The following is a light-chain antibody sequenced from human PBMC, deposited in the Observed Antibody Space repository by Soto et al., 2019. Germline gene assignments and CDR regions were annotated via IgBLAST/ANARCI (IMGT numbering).Light chain of an antibody. J-gene: IGKJ1*01. CDR1: QSVSSNY. CDR2: GAS. Sequence: EIVLTQSPGTLSLSPGERATLSCRASQSVSSNYLAWYRRKPGQAPSLLIYGASTRATGIPGRFSGSGSGTDFTLTITRLEPEDFAVYYFQQYGSSPPTFSQGTKVEFK. V-gene: IGKV3-20*01. CDR3: QQYGSSPPT.